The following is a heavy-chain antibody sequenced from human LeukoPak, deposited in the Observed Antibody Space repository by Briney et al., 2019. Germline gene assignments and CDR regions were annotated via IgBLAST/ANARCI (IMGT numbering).Heavy chain of an antibody. Sequence: GGSLRLSCAASGFTFSSYWMGWVRQAPGKGLEWVANIKQDGSEKYYADSVRGRFTISRDNAKNSLYLQMNSLRAEDTAVYYCARDYSVDTSMVHYYYYYYMDVWGKGTTVTVSS. J-gene: IGHJ6*03. CDR2: IKQDGSEK. D-gene: IGHD5-18*01. CDR1: GFTFSSYW. V-gene: IGHV3-7*01. CDR3: ARDYSVDTSMVHYYYYYYMDV.